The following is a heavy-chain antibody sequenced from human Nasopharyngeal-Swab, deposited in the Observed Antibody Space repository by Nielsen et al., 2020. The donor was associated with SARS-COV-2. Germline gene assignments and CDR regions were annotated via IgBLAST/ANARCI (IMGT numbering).Heavy chain of an antibody. J-gene: IGHJ2*01. Sequence: SETLSLTCTVSGGSISSYYWSWIRQPPGKGLEWIGYIYYSGSTNYNPSLKSRVTISVDTSKNQFSLKLSSVTAADTAAYYCAREYYYDSSGYWYFDLWGRGTLVTVSS. V-gene: IGHV4-59*01. CDR2: IYYSGST. D-gene: IGHD3-22*01. CDR1: GGSISSYY. CDR3: AREYYYDSSGYWYFDL.